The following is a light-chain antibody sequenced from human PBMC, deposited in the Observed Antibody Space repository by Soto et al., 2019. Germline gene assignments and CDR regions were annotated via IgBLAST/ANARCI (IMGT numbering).Light chain of an antibody. CDR2: DVS. J-gene: IGLJ1*01. V-gene: IGLV2-14*03. CDR1: SSDVGAYNY. Sequence: VLTQPASVSASLGQPITISCTGTSSDVGAYNYVYWYQQHPGKAPKLIIYDVSNRPSGIPNRFSGSKSGNTASLTISGLQAEDAAYYYCNSYTRSSPSVFGTGTKVTVL. CDR3: NSYTRSSPSV.